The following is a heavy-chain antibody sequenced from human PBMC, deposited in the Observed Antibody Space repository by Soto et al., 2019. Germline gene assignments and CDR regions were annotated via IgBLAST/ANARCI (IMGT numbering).Heavy chain of an antibody. CDR3: AKAFGDWYPFEK. V-gene: IGHV3-23*01. D-gene: IGHD6-19*01. Sequence: GGSLRLSCVASGFTFGSYAMSWVRRAPGKGLEWVSTINDSGDLRYYAESVRGRFTISRDNSKNTLYLQVNDLRAEDTARYHCAKAFGDWYPFEKWGLGALVTVPS. CDR2: INDSGDLR. CDR1: GFTFGSYA. J-gene: IGHJ4*02.